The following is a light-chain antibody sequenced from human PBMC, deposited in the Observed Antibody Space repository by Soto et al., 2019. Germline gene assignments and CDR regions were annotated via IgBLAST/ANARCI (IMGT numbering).Light chain of an antibody. Sequence: DIQMTQSPSSVSASVGDRVSITCRASQGISSWLAWYQQKPGRAPKLLIYTGSSLQSGLPSRFSGTGSGTDFPLTISSLQPEDVATYYCQQANSLPLTFGGGTKVEIK. J-gene: IGKJ4*01. CDR3: QQANSLPLT. V-gene: IGKV1-12*01. CDR1: QGISSW. CDR2: TGS.